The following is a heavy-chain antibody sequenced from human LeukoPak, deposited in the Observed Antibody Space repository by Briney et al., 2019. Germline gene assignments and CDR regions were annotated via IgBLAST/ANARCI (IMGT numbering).Heavy chain of an antibody. V-gene: IGHV3-21*01. CDR3: ARPSAVGENY. Sequence: GGSLRLSCAASGFTFSSYSMNWVRQAPGKGLEWVSSISSSSSYIYYADSVKGRFTISRDNAKNSLCLQMNSLRAEDTAVYYCARPSAVGENYWGQGTLVTVSS. D-gene: IGHD3-10*01. J-gene: IGHJ4*02. CDR2: ISSSSSYI. CDR1: GFTFSSYS.